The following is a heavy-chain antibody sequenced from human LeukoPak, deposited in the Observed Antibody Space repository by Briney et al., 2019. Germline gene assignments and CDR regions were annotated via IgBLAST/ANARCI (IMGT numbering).Heavy chain of an antibody. CDR1: GFTFHASS. D-gene: IGHD4-11*01. CDR3: AKADYSNKGTAFHV. Sequence: GGSLRLSCAASGFTFHASSMRWVRQAPGKGLEWVSLISGDGGTTYYADPVKGRFTISRDNSKSSLYLQMNSLTTEDTALYYCAKADYSNKGTAFHVWGQGTMVTVSS. J-gene: IGHJ3*01. CDR2: ISGDGGTT. V-gene: IGHV3-43*02.